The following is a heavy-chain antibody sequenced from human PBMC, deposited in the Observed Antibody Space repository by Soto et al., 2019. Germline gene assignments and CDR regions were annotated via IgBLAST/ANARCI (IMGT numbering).Heavy chain of an antibody. J-gene: IGHJ5*02. CDR3: ARGSMVRGVMGSIQNWFDP. D-gene: IGHD3-10*01. CDR2: IYHSGTT. Sequence: NPSETLSLTCAVSGGSISSGGYSWIWIRQPPGKGLEWIGYIYHSGTTYDNPSLKSRVTISVDTSKNQFSLKLSSVTAADTAVYYCARGSMVRGVMGSIQNWFDPWGQGPLVTV. CDR1: GGSISSGGYS. V-gene: IGHV4-30-2*01.